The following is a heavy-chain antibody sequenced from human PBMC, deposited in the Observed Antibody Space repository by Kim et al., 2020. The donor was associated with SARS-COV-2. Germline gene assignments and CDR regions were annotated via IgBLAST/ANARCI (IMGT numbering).Heavy chain of an antibody. Sequence: KGRFTISRDNAKNSLYLQMNSLRAEDTALYYCAKEQKSDYGAPEGFDYWGQGTLVTVSS. V-gene: IGHV3-9*01. D-gene: IGHD4-17*01. CDR3: AKEQKSDYGAPEGFDY. J-gene: IGHJ4*02.